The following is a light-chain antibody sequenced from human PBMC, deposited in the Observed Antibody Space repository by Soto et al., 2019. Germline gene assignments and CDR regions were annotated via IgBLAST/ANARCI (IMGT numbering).Light chain of an antibody. J-gene: IGLJ1*01. CDR2: DVS. V-gene: IGLV2-11*01. CDR1: SSDVGGYNY. CDR3: GSYAGSSALKG. Sequence: QSVLAQPRSVSGSPGQSVTISCTGTSSDVGGYNYVSWYQQHPGKAPKLMIYDVSKRPSGVPDRFSGSKSGNTASLTISGLQDEDGVDYYSGSYAGSSALKGFRTGTQGTV.